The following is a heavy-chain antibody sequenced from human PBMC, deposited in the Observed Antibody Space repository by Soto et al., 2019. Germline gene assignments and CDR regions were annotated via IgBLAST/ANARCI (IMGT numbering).Heavy chain of an antibody. CDR2: ISYDGSNK. CDR3: ARDYDSSGYYDILTGSVYDY. V-gene: IGHV3-30-3*01. D-gene: IGHD3-22*01. Sequence: ESGGGVVQPGRSLRLSCAASGFTFSSYAMHWVRQAPGKGLEWVAVISYDGSNKYYADSVKGRFTISRDNSKNTLYLQMNSLRAEDTAVYYCARDYDSSGYYDILTGSVYDYWGQGTLVTVSS. CDR1: GFTFSSYA. J-gene: IGHJ4*02.